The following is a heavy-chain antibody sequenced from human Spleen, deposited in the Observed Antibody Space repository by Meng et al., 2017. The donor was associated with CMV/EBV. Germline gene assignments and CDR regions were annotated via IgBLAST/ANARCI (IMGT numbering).Heavy chain of an antibody. CDR3: AREPRTWEKDY. CDR1: GGSISSGTYY. J-gene: IGHJ4*02. V-gene: IGHV4-31*03. D-gene: IGHD1-26*01. CDR2: TYSNGNT. Sequence: SETLSLTCNVSGGSISSGTYYWTWIRQHPGKGLEWIGYTYSNGNTYYNPSLKSRVTISVDTSTNQFSLNLNSVTAADTALYYCAREPRTWEKDYWGQGTLVTVSS.